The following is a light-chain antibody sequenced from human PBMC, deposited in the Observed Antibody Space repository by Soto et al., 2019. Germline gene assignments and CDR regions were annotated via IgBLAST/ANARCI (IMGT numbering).Light chain of an antibody. V-gene: IGKV1-5*03. CDR3: QQFNNYPIT. CDR2: KAS. J-gene: IGKJ5*01. Sequence: TQSPSTLSGSVGDRVTITSRASQTISSWLAWYQQKPGKAPKLLIYKASTLKSGVPSRFSGSGSGTDFTLTISSLQPEDFATYYCQQFNNYPITFGQGTRLEIK. CDR1: QTISSW.